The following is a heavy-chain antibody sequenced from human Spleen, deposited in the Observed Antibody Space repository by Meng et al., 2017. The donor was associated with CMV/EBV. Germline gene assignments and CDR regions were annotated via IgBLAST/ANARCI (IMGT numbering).Heavy chain of an antibody. Sequence: ETLSLTCAASGFTFSSYSMNWVRQAPGKGLEWVSSISSRSSYIYYADSVKGRFTISRDNAKNSLYLQMNSLRAEDTAVYYCARAPIAAALDYWGQGTLVTSPQ. CDR2: ISSRSSYI. J-gene: IGHJ4*02. CDR3: ARAPIAAALDY. D-gene: IGHD6-13*01. CDR1: GFTFSSYS. V-gene: IGHV3-21*01.